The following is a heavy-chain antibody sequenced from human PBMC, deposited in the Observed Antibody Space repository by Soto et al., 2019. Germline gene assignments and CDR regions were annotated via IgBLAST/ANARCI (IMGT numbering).Heavy chain of an antibody. V-gene: IGHV1-69*01. CDR3: ATGGHNDGYNFYHGMDV. Sequence: QVQVVQSGAEVKKPGSSVKVSCKVSGGIFTNNAISWVRQAPGQGLEWLGGVIPLFDTAYYAQKFRGRLRTSAEGATTTAYMELSGLTSADTAVYFCATGGHNDGYNFYHGMDVWGQGTTVTVS. CDR1: GGIFTNNA. CDR2: VIPLFDTA. D-gene: IGHD5-18*01. J-gene: IGHJ6*02.